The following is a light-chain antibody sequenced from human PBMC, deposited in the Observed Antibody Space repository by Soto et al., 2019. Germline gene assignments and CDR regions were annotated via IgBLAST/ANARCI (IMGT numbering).Light chain of an antibody. CDR3: SSYTSSNTLV. J-gene: IGLJ1*01. V-gene: IGLV2-14*01. CDR2: DVS. CDR1: SSDVGGYNY. Sequence: QSVLTQPASVSASPGQSITISCTGTSSDVGGYNYVSWYQQHPGKAPKLMIFDVSNRPSGVSNRFSGSKSGNTASLTISGLQAEDEADYYCSSYTSSNTLVFGTGTKVTVL.